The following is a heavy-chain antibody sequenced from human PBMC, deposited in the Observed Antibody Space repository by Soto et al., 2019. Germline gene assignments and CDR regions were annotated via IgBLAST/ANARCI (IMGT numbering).Heavy chain of an antibody. Sequence: GGSLRLSCAASGFTFSSYGMHWVRQAPGKGLEWVAVIWYDGSNKYYADSVKGRFTISRDNSKNTLYLQMNSLRAEDTAVYYCAAYYDSSGYHDDAFDIWGQGTMVTVSS. CDR2: IWYDGSNK. J-gene: IGHJ3*02. D-gene: IGHD3-22*01. CDR1: GFTFSSYG. CDR3: AAYYDSSGYHDDAFDI. V-gene: IGHV3-33*01.